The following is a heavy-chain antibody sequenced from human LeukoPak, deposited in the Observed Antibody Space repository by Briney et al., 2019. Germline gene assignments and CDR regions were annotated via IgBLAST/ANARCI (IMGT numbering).Heavy chain of an antibody. CDR1: GYTFTGYY. V-gene: IGHV1-2*02. J-gene: IGHJ3*01. CDR2: INPNSGGT. D-gene: IGHD4/OR15-4a*01. Sequence: ASVKVSCKASGYTFTGYYMHWVRQAPGQGLEWMGWINPNSGGTKYAQKFQGRVTMTRDTSIRTAYMELSRLTSDDTAVYYCARDGAGEDAFDFWGQGTMVTVSS. CDR3: ARDGAGEDAFDF.